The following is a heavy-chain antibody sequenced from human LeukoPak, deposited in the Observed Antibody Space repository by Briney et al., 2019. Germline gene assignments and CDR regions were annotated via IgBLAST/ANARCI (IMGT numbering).Heavy chain of an antibody. CDR3: ARVDSNWGCDY. D-gene: IGHD7-27*01. Sequence: GGALRLSCAASGFTFDNYAMTWVRQAPGKGLEWVAVIWYDGSNKYYADSVKGRFTISRDNSKNTLYLQMNSLRAEDTAVYYCARVDSNWGCDYWGQGTLVTVSS. CDR1: GFTFDNYA. CDR2: IWYDGSNK. V-gene: IGHV3-33*08. J-gene: IGHJ4*02.